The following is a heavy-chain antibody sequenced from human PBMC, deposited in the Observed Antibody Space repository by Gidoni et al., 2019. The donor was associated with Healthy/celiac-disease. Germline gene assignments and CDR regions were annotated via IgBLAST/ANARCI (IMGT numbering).Heavy chain of an antibody. CDR3: AKDISSSGSSSCPY. V-gene: IGHV3-23*01. J-gene: IGHJ4*02. Sequence: EVQLLESGGGLVQPGRSLRLSFAASGFTFSSYAMSWFRQAPGKGLGWVSAISGSGGSTYYADSVKGRFTISRDNSKNTLYLQMNSLRAEDTAVYYCAKDISSSGSSSCPYWGQGTLVTVSS. CDR2: ISGSGGST. D-gene: IGHD6-13*01. CDR1: GFTFSSYA.